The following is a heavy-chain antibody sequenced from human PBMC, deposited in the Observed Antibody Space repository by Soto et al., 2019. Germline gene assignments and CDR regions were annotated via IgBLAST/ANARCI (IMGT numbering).Heavy chain of an antibody. V-gene: IGHV1-69*08. CDR2: IIPILGIA. J-gene: IGHJ5*02. CDR1: GGTFSSYT. Sequence: QVELVQSGGEVMKPGSSVKVSCKASGGTFSSYTISWVRQAPGQGLEWMGRIIPILGIANYAQKFQGRVTITAEKSTSTAYIELSSLRSEDTAVYYCARDRAMVSRVTSGVADWFYPWGQGTLVTVSS. CDR3: ARDRAMVSRVTSGVADWFYP. D-gene: IGHD5-18*01.